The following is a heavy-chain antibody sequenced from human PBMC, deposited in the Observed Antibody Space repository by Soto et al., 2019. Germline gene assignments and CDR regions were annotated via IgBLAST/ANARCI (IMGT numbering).Heavy chain of an antibody. CDR2: IYHSGSA. D-gene: IGHD1-1*01. CDR1: SGSVSSNNW. J-gene: IGHJ4*02. CDR3: ARAQNWNDAAIDY. V-gene: IGHV4-4*02. Sequence: SETLSLTCAVSSGSVSSNNWWTWVRQPPGKGLEWIGEIYHSGSANYNPSLKSRVTISLDKTRNQFSLKLSSVTAADTAVYYCARAQNWNDAAIDYWGQGTLVTVSS.